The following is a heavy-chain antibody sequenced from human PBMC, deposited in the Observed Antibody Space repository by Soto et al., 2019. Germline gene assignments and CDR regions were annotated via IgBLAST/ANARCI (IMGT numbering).Heavy chain of an antibody. CDR2: IGSGGDT. CDR3: TRKTPPTGMEV. CDR1: GFTLSSYA. D-gene: IGHD3-9*01. J-gene: IGHJ6*02. Sequence: EVQLVESGGGLVQPGGSLRLSCAASGFTLSSYAIPGVRQATGEGLAWVSGIGSGGDTHYADSVKGRFIISREDGKNSLYLQMNNLRVGDTAVYYCTRKTPPTGMEVWGQGATVTVSS. V-gene: IGHV3-13*01.